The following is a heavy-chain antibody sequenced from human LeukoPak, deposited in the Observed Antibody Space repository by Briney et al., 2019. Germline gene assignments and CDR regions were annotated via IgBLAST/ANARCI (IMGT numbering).Heavy chain of an antibody. CDR2: IYHSGST. CDR1: GYSISSGYY. V-gene: IGHV4-38-2*02. J-gene: IGHJ4*02. D-gene: IGHD3-22*01. CDR3: ARDPDYYDPGY. Sequence: SETLSLTCTVSGYSISSGYYWAWIRQPPGKGLEWIGSIYHSGSTYYNPSLKSRVTISIDTSKSQFSLNLSSVTAADTAVYFCARDPDYYDPGYWGQGTLVTVSS.